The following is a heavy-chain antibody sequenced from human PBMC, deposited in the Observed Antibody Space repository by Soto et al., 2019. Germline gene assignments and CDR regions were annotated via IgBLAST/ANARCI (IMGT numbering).Heavy chain of an antibody. CDR3: ASGYYDFWSGYPYYYYGMDV. J-gene: IGHJ6*02. D-gene: IGHD3-3*01. Sequence: ETLSLSCAVYGGSFSGYYWSWVRQPPGKGLEWIGEINHSGSTNYNPSLKSRVTISVDTSKNQFSLKLSSVTAADTAVYYCASGYYDFWSGYPYYYYGMDVWGQGTTVTVSS. CDR2: INHSGST. CDR1: GGSFSGYY. V-gene: IGHV4-34*01.